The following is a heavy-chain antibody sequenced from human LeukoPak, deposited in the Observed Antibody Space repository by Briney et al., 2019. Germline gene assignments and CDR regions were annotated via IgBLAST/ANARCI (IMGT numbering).Heavy chain of an antibody. CDR2: INSDGSST. CDR3: ARDPSSKIVVVPAATNWFDP. D-gene: IGHD2-2*01. Sequence: GGSLRLSCAASGFTFSSYWMHWVRQAPGKGLVWVSRINSDGSSTSYADSVKGRFTISRDNAKNTLYLQMNSLRAEDTAVYYCARDPSSKIVVVPAATNWFDPWGQGTLVTVSS. V-gene: IGHV3-74*01. J-gene: IGHJ5*02. CDR1: GFTFSSYW.